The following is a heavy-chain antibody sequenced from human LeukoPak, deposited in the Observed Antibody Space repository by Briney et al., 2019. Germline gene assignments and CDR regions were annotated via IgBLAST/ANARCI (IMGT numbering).Heavy chain of an antibody. CDR1: GGSFSGYY. CDR3: ARVRNLRNWYDP. CDR2: INHSGNT. V-gene: IGHV4-34*01. J-gene: IGHJ5*02. Sequence: SETLSLTCAVYGGSFSGYYWRWIRQPPGKGLEWNGEINHSGNTNYNPSLKSRVTISVDTSKTQFSLNLSSVTAAATAVYYCARVRNLRNWYDPWGQGTLVTVSS.